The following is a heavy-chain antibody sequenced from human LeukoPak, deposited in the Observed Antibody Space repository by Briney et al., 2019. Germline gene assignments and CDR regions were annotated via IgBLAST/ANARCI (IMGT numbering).Heavy chain of an antibody. CDR3: AKRRTAYSSSSLTDFDY. Sequence: GGSLRLSCAASGFTFSSYAMSWVRQAPGKGLEWVSAISGSGGSTYYADSVKGRFTISRDNSKNTLYLQMNSLRAEDTAVYYCAKRRTAYSSSSLTDFDYWGQGTLVTVSS. J-gene: IGHJ4*02. V-gene: IGHV3-23*01. CDR2: ISGSGGST. D-gene: IGHD6-6*01. CDR1: GFTFSSYA.